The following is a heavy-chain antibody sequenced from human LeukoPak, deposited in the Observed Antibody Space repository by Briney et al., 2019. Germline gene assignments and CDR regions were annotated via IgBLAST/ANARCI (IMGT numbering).Heavy chain of an antibody. CDR2: INHSGST. D-gene: IGHD5-18*01. CDR3: AVMSTWIQRMGHDY. V-gene: IGHV4-34*01. J-gene: IGHJ4*02. CDR1: GGSFSGYY. Sequence: SETLSLTCAVYGGSFSGYYWSWIRQPPGKGLEWIGEINHSGSTNYNPSLKSRVTISVDTSKNQFSLKLSSVTAADTALYYCAVMSTWIQRMGHDYWGQGTLVTVSS.